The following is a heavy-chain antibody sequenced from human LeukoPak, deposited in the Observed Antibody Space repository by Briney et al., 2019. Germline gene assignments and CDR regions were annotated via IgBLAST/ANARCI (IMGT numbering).Heavy chain of an antibody. CDR1: GFTISEYW. CDR3: VPGSGFGY. Sequence: GGSLRLSCAASGFTISEYWMHWVRQAPGKGLVWVSRITSDGTTTHYADSVKGRFTISRDVAKNTLYLQMNSLRADDTAVSYCVPGSGFGYWGQGSLVTVSS. D-gene: IGHD6-19*01. CDR2: ITSDGTTT. V-gene: IGHV3-74*01. J-gene: IGHJ4*02.